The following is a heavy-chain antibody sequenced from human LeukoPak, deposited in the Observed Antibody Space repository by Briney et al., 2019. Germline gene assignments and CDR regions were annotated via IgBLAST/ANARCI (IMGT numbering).Heavy chain of an antibody. CDR1: GGTFSSYA. D-gene: IGHD3-3*01. J-gene: IGHJ6*02. V-gene: IGHV1-69*13. Sequence: ASVKVSCKASGGTFSSYAISWVRQAPGQGLEWMGGIIPIFGTANYAQKFQGRVTITADESTSTAYMELSSLRSEDTAVYYCARGVTIFGEWYSYYYGMDVWGQGTTVTVSS. CDR2: IIPIFGTA. CDR3: ARGVTIFGEWYSYYYGMDV.